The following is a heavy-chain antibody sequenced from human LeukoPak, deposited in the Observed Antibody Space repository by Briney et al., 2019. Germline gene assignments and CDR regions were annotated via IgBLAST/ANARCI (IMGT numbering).Heavy chain of an antibody. D-gene: IGHD4-11*01. CDR2: IIPVFGTA. CDR3: AGHYSNYVHYFDY. J-gene: IGHJ4*02. Sequence: EASVKVSCKASGGTFSSYAISWVRQAPGQGLEWMGGIIPVFGTANYAQKFQGRVTITADESTSTTYMELSSLRSEDTAVYYCAGHYSNYVHYFDYWGQGTLVTVSS. CDR1: GGTFSSYA. V-gene: IGHV1-69*13.